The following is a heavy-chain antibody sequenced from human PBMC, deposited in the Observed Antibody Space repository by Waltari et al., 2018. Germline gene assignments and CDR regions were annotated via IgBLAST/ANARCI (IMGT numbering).Heavy chain of an antibody. CDR2: IYYREST. CDR1: GGSISSGGYY. D-gene: IGHD3-10*01. J-gene: IGHJ3*02. Sequence: QVQLQESGPGLVKPSQTLSLTCTVSGGSISSGGYYLRWIRPPPGKGLEWIGYIYYRESTYYNPSLKSRVTISVDTSKNQFSLKLSSVTAADTAVYYCASSYYYGSGSDPRDAFDIWGQGTMVTVSS. V-gene: IGHV4-31*03. CDR3: ASSYYYGSGSDPRDAFDI.